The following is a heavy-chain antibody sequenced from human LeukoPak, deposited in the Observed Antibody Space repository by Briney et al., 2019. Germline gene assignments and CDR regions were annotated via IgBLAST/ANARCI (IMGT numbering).Heavy chain of an antibody. J-gene: IGHJ4*02. Sequence: ASVKVSCKVSGYTLTELSMHWVRQAPGQGLEWMGGFDAEDGETIYAQKFQGRVTMTEDTSTDTAYMELSSLRSEDTAVYYCATRRIAAAGHDFDYWGQGTLVTVSS. V-gene: IGHV1-24*01. CDR1: GYTLTELS. CDR2: FDAEDGET. CDR3: ATRRIAAAGHDFDY. D-gene: IGHD6-13*01.